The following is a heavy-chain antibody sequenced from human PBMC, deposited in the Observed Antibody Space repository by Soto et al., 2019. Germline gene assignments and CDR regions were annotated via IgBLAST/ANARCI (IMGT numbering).Heavy chain of an antibody. J-gene: IGHJ4*02. CDR3: ARHHDSGYDWGSFDY. CDR1: GGSISSYY. D-gene: IGHD5-12*01. V-gene: IGHV4-59*08. Sequence: SETLSLTCTVSGGSISSYYWSWIRQPPWKGLELIGYIYYSGSTNYNPSLKSRVTISVDTSKNQFSLNLSSLTTADTGVYYCARHHDSGYDWGSFDYWGQGTLVTVSS. CDR2: IYYSGST.